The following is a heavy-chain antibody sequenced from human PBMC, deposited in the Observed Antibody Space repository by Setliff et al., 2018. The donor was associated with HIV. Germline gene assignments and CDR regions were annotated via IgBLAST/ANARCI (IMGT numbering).Heavy chain of an antibody. CDR3: ASFPPDDSSGYLDH. CDR2: ISSSSSFI. Sequence: PGGSLRLSCTASGFAFNTYTMNWVRQAPGKGLEWVSSISSSSSFIYYADSVRGRFTVSRDNAKNSLYLQMISLRVEDTAIYYCASFPPDDSSGYLDHWGQGTLVTVSS. J-gene: IGHJ4*01. D-gene: IGHD3-22*01. CDR1: GFAFNTYT. V-gene: IGHV3-21*01.